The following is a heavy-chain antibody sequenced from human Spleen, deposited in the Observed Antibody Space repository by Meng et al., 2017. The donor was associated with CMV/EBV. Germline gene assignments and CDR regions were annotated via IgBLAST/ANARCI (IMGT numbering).Heavy chain of an antibody. J-gene: IGHJ6*02. CDR2: VYYGGST. V-gene: IGHV4-39*06. Sequence: SETLSLTCIVPGGSIISRNYYWAWVRQPPGKGLEWIGSVYYGGSTYYSPSLKNRVTISIETSKNQFPLSLNSVTAADTAVYYCARDYVPYTSSSFHYYYGMDVWGQGTTVTVSS. CDR1: GGSIISRNYY. CDR3: ARDYVPYTSSSFHYYYGMDV. D-gene: IGHD6-6*01.